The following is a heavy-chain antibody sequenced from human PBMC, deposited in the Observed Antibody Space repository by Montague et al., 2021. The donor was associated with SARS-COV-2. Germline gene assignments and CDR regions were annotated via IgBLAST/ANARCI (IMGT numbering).Heavy chain of an antibody. J-gene: IGHJ3*02. D-gene: IGHD3-22*01. CDR3: ASPTYYYDSSGSDAFDI. Sequence: SETLSLTCSVSGDSISNHYWSWIRQPPGKGLEWIGSIYYSGSTYYNPSLKSRVTISVDTSKNQSSLKLSSVTAADTAVYYCASPTYYYDSSGSDAFDIWGQGTMVTVSS. CDR2: IYYSGST. V-gene: IGHV4-59*05. CDR1: GDSISNHY.